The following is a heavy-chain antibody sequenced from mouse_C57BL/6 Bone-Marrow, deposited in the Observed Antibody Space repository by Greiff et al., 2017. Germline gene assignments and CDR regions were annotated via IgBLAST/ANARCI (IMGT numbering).Heavy chain of an antibody. CDR1: GYTFTSYW. J-gene: IGHJ2*01. CDR3: AISGLGRRSFYYFDY. Sequence: QVQLQQPGAELVKPGASVKVSCKASGYTFTSYWMHWVKQRPGQGLEWIGRIHPSDSDTNYNQKFKGKATLTVDKSSSTADMQLSSLTSEESAVYYCAISGLGRRSFYYFDYWGQGTTLTVSS. D-gene: IGHD4-1*01. V-gene: IGHV1-74*01. CDR2: IHPSDSDT.